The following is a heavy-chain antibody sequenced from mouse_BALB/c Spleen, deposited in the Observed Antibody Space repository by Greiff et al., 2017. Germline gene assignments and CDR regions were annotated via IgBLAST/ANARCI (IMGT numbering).Heavy chain of an antibody. V-gene: IGHV1-14*01. J-gene: IGHJ4*01. CDR2: INPYNDGT. D-gene: IGHD1-1*01. CDR1: GYTFTSYV. Sequence: EVQLQQSGPELVKPGASVKMSCKASGYTFTSYVMHWVKQKPGQGLEWIGYINPYNDGTKYNEKFKGKATLTSDKSSSTAYMELSSLTSEDSAVYYCARYPFYYGSSYDAMDYWGQGTSVTVSS. CDR3: ARYPFYYGSSYDAMDY.